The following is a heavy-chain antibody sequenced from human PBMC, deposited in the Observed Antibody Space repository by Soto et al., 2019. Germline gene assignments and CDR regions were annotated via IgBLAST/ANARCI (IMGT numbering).Heavy chain of an antibody. Sequence: QPGGSLRLSCAASGFTFSNYWMHWVRQVPGKGLVWVSRVNGDGSSTFYADSVKGRFTISRDNAENTVFLQMNSLRAEDTAVYYCARDNWNTVWGQGTMVT. J-gene: IGHJ3*01. CDR3: ARDNWNTV. CDR2: VNGDGSST. CDR1: GFTFSNYW. V-gene: IGHV3-74*01. D-gene: IGHD1-20*01.